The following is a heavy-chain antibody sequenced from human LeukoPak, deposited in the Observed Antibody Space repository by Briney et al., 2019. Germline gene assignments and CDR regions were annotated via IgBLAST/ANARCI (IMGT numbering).Heavy chain of an antibody. V-gene: IGHV3-53*01. CDR2: IYSGGST. Sequence: PAGGSLRLSCAASGFTVSSNYMSWVRQAPGKGLEWVSVIYSGGSTYYADSVKGRFTISRDNSKDTLYLQINSLRAEDTALYYCAKGQRGFDCWGQGTLVTVSS. D-gene: IGHD1-1*01. CDR1: GFTVSSNY. J-gene: IGHJ4*02. CDR3: AKGQRGFDC.